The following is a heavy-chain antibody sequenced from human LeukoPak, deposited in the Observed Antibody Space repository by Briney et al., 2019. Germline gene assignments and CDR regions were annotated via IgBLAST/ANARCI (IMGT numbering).Heavy chain of an antibody. CDR3: ARLRTNYYDSSGYYEAYYFDY. V-gene: IGHV2-70D*14. J-gene: IGHJ4*02. CDR1: GFSLSTSGLR. CDR2: LAWDDDK. Sequence: ESGPTLVNPTQTLTLTCTFSGFSLSTSGLRVSWIRQPPGKALEWLARLAWDDDKLYSTSLKTRLTISKDTSKNQVVLTMTNMDPVDTATYYCARLRTNYYDSSGYYEAYYFDYWGQGTLVTVSS. D-gene: IGHD3-22*01.